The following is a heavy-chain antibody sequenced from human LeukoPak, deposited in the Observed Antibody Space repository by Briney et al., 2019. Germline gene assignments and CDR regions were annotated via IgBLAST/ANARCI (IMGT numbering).Heavy chain of an antibody. CDR3: ARVTDSGSYYFDY. Sequence: SETLSLTCAVYGESFSGYYWSWIRQPPGKGLEWIGEINHSGSTNYNPSLKSRVTISVDTSKNQLSLKLSSVTAADTAVYYCARVTDSGSYYFDYWGQGTLVTVSS. V-gene: IGHV4-34*01. J-gene: IGHJ4*02. D-gene: IGHD1-26*01. CDR2: INHSGST. CDR1: GESFSGYY.